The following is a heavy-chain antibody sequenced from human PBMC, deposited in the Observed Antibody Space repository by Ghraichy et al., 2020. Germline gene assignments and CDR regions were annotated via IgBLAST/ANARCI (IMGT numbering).Heavy chain of an antibody. CDR3: AKEQYYYGSGGDFDY. D-gene: IGHD3-10*01. Sequence: GGSLRLSCAASGFTFSSYGMHWVRQAPGKGLEWVAFIRYDGSNKYYADSVKGRFTISRDNSKNTLYLQMNSLRAEDTAVYYCAKEQYYYGSGGDFDYWGQGTLVTVSS. CDR1: GFTFSSYG. J-gene: IGHJ4*02. V-gene: IGHV3-30*02. CDR2: IRYDGSNK.